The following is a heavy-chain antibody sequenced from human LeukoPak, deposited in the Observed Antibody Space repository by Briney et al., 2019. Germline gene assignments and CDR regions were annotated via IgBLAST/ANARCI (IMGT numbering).Heavy chain of an antibody. D-gene: IGHD6-13*01. Sequence: GGSLRLSCAASGFTFSSYSMNWVRQAPGKGLEWVSSISSSSSYIYYADSVKGRFTISRDNAKNSLYLQMNSLRAEDTAVYYCARQGSSWYVEGFDYWGQGTLVTVSS. J-gene: IGHJ4*02. V-gene: IGHV3-21*01. CDR3: ARQGSSWYVEGFDY. CDR2: ISSSSSYI. CDR1: GFTFSSYS.